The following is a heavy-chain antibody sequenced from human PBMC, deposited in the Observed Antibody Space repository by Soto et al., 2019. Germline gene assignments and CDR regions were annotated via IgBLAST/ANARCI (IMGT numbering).Heavy chain of an antibody. CDR2: INHVGGT. D-gene: IGHD6-13*01. Sequence: SEPMSLTCAVSGGSFSGYYWSWIRQPPGKGLEWIGEINHVGGTNYNPSLKSRLTISVDTSKNQFSLKVNSVTAADTAVYYCVRGQKGDSSSLYVEWGQGT. J-gene: IGHJ4*02. CDR3: VRGQKGDSSSLYVE. CDR1: GGSFSGYY. V-gene: IGHV4-34*01.